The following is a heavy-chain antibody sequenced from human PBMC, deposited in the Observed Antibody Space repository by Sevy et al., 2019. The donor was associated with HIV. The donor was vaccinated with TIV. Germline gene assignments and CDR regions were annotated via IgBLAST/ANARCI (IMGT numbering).Heavy chain of an antibody. D-gene: IGHD3-3*01. J-gene: IGHJ4*02. V-gene: IGHV3-11*01. Sequence: GGSLRLSCAASGFTFSDYYMTWIRQAPGKGLEWVSYISSSGSTISNADFVKGRFTISRDNAKNSLFLQMNSLRAEDTAVYYCARVENLEWSPNSLDYFDYWGQGTLVTVSS. CDR2: ISSSGSTI. CDR1: GFTFSDYY. CDR3: ARVENLEWSPNSLDYFDY.